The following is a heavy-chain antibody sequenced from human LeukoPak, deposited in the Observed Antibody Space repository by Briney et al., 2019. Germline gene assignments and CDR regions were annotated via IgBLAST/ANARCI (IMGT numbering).Heavy chain of an antibody. Sequence: PGGSLRLFCAASGFTFSTYAMSWVRQAPGKGLEWVSLIGGSDGRTRYADSVKGRFTISRDNSKNTLYPEMNSLRAEDTAVYYCAKDSSSYDWGYMDVWGKGTTVTISS. J-gene: IGHJ6*03. D-gene: IGHD3-22*01. V-gene: IGHV3-23*01. CDR2: IGGSDGRT. CDR1: GFTFSTYA. CDR3: AKDSSSYDWGYMDV.